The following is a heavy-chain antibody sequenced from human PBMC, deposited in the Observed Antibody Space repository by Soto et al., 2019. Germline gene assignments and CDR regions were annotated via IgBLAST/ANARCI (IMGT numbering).Heavy chain of an antibody. CDR3: ARSIGYCSGGSCSSFDY. V-gene: IGHV4-34*01. CDR2: INHSGST. CDR1: GGSFSGYY. J-gene: IGHJ4*02. Sequence: QVQLQQWGAGLLKPSETLSLTCAVYGGSFSGYYWSWIRQPPGKGLEWIGEINHSGSTNYNPSLKSRVTISVDTSKNQFSLKLISVTAADTAVYYCARSIGYCSGGSCSSFDYWGQGTLVTVSS. D-gene: IGHD2-15*01.